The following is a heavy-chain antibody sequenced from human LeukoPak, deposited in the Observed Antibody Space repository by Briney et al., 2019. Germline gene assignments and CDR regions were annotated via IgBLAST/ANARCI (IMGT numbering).Heavy chain of an antibody. Sequence: ASVKVSCKASGYTFTSYGISWVRQAPGQGLEWMGWISAYNGNTNYAQKLQGRVTMTTDTSTSTAYMELRSLRSDDTAVYYCARYCSGGSCHSSHPADSRYYWFDPWGQGTLVTVSS. CDR3: ARYCSGGSCHSSHPADSRYYWFDP. V-gene: IGHV1-18*01. CDR1: GYTFTSYG. J-gene: IGHJ5*02. CDR2: ISAYNGNT. D-gene: IGHD2-15*01.